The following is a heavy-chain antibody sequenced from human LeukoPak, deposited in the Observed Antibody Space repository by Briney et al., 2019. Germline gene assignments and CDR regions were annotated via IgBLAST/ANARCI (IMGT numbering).Heavy chain of an antibody. V-gene: IGHV4-59*02. Sequence: SETLSLTCTVSGASARSYYWSWIRQPPGKGLEWIAYIYYSETANFNPSLRSRVAMSVDTSQNQFSLKLNSVTAADTAVYYCARRGGSPLGAFDVWGPGTLVTVSS. J-gene: IGHJ3*01. CDR3: ARRGGSPLGAFDV. D-gene: IGHD1-26*01. CDR1: GASARSYY. CDR2: IYYSETA.